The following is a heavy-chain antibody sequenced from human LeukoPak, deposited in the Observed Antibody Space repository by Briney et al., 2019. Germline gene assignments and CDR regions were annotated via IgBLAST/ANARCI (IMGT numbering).Heavy chain of an antibody. D-gene: IGHD6-25*01. CDR3: ARRLALDY. J-gene: IGHJ4*02. V-gene: IGHV3-30-3*01. CDR1: GFTFSSYA. Sequence: PGGSLRLSCAASGFTFSSYAMHWVRQALGKGLEWVAVISYDGSNKYYADSVKGRFTISRDNSKNTLYLQMNSLRAEDTAVYYCARRLALDYWGQGTLVTVSS. CDR2: ISYDGSNK.